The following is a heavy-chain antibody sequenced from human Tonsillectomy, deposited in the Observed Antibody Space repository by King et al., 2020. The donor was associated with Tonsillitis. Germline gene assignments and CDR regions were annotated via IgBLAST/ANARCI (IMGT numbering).Heavy chain of an antibody. J-gene: IGHJ5*02. Sequence: VQLVQSGAEVKKPGSSVKVSCKASGGTFNRYAVSWVRQAPGQGLEWMGRIIPIVGIPKYAQRFQGRVTITADKSASTAYMELSSLRSEDTAVYYCAREGGNWTDSPNWFDPWGQGTLVTVSS. CDR1: GGTFNRYA. CDR2: IIPIVGIP. V-gene: IGHV1-69*04. CDR3: AREGGNWTDSPNWFDP. D-gene: IGHD3-16*01.